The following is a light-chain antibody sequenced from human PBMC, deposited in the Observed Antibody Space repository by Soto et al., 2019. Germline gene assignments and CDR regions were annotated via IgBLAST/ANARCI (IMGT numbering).Light chain of an antibody. CDR1: QSVSSSY. J-gene: IGKJ1*01. Sequence: ELVLTQSPSTLSLSPGEKATLSCRASQSVSSSYLAWYQQKPGQAPRLLIYGASSRATGIPDRFSGSGSGTDFTLTISRLEPEDFAVYYCLQYGSSPTTFGQGTKVDIK. CDR2: GAS. V-gene: IGKV3-20*01. CDR3: LQYGSSPTT.